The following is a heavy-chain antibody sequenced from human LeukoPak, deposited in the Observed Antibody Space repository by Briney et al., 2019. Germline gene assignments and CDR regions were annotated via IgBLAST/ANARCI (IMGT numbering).Heavy chain of an antibody. D-gene: IGHD2-2*01. CDR2: IYTSGST. CDR1: GGSISSYY. J-gene: IGHJ5*02. CDR3: AREAGRGYCSSTSCSMGGNWFDP. Sequence: PSETLSLTCTVSGGSISSYYWGWIRQPAGKGLEWIGRIYTSGSTNYNPSLKSRVTMSVDTSKNQFSLKLSSVTAADTAVYYCAREAGRGYCSSTSCSMGGNWFDPWGQGTLVTVSS. V-gene: IGHV4-4*07.